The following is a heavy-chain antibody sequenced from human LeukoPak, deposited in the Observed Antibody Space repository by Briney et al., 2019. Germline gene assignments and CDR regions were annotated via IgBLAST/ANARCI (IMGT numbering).Heavy chain of an antibody. CDR3: ASLVEMATISDY. D-gene: IGHD5-24*01. V-gene: IGHV4-39*07. CDR1: GGSISSSSYY. J-gene: IGHJ4*02. Sequence: SETLSLTCTVSGGSISSSSYYWGWIRQPPGKGLEWIGSIYYSGSTYYNPSLKSRVTVSLDTSKNQFSLKLSSVTAADTAVYYCASLVEMATISDYWGQGTLVSVSS. CDR2: IYYSGST.